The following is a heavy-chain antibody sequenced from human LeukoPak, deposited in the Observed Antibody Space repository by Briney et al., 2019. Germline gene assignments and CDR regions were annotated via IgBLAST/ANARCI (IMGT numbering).Heavy chain of an antibody. CDR1: GFTFSSYS. D-gene: IGHD3-3*01. CDR3: ARDEVTIFGVVLYFQH. Sequence: GGSLRLSCAASGFTFSSYSMNWVRQAPGKGLEWVSYISSSSSTIYYADSVKGRFTISRDNAKNSLYLQMNSLRAEDTAVYYCARDEVTIFGVVLYFQHWGQGTLVTASS. V-gene: IGHV3-48*01. J-gene: IGHJ1*01. CDR2: ISSSSSTI.